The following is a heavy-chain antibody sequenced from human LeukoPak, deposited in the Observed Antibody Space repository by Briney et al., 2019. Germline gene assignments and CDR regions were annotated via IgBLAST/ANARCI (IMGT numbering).Heavy chain of an antibody. Sequence: GGSLRLSCAASGFSFGGHYMSWLRQARGKGPEWISYISGNGGDIAYADSVKGRFTISRDNAKNSLHLQMNSLRVEDTAVYHCVRHSGRAGGQWGQGTLIAVSS. CDR3: VRHSGRAGGQ. CDR1: GFSFGGHY. V-gene: IGHV3-11*01. D-gene: IGHD3-10*01. CDR2: ISGNGGDI. J-gene: IGHJ4*02.